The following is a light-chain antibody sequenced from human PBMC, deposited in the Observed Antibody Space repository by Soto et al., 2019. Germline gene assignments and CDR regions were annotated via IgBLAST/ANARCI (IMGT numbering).Light chain of an antibody. CDR3: QQYNSFAPYS. V-gene: IGKV1-5*01. CDR2: DAS. CDR1: QSISFW. J-gene: IGKJ2*03. Sequence: DIVMTQSPDSLAVSLGERASINCESSQSISFWLAWYQQKPGKAPKLLIYDASTLYSGVPSRFSGSRSGTEFTLTISSLQPDDFASYYCQQYNSFAPYSFGQGTKLEI.